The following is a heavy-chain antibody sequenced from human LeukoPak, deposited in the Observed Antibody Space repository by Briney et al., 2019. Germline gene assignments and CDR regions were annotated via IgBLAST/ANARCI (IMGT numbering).Heavy chain of an antibody. Sequence: ASVKVSCKASGYTFTDYYMHWVRQAPGQGLEWMGWINPNTGATHHAQKFLGRVTLTRDTSISTAYMELSSLIDDTAVYYCARDTSEHDYSGFGYWGQGTLVTVSS. CDR1: GYTFTDYY. CDR3: ARDTSEHDYSGFGY. J-gene: IGHJ4*02. D-gene: IGHD4-23*01. V-gene: IGHV1-2*02. CDR2: INPNTGAT.